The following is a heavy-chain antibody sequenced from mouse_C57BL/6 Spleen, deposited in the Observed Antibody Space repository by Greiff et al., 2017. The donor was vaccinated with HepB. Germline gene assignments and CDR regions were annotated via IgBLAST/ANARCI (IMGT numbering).Heavy chain of an antibody. CDR2: IDPSDSET. CDR3: ARYRYGDWYFDV. CDR1: GYTFTSYW. V-gene: IGHV1-52*01. Sequence: VKLQQPGAELVRPGSSVKLSCKASGYTFTSYWMHWVKQRPIQGLEWIGNIDPSDSETHYNQKFKDKATLTVDKSSSTAYMQLSSLTSEDSAVYYCARYRYGDWYFDVWGTGTTVTVSS. J-gene: IGHJ1*03. D-gene: IGHD1-1*02.